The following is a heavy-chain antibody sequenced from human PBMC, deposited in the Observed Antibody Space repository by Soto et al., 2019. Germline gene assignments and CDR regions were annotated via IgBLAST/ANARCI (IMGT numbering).Heavy chain of an antibody. CDR1: GFSLSTSGMC. CDR2: IDWDDDK. J-gene: IGHJ4*02. Sequence: SGPTLVNPPRTLTLTCTFSGFSLSTSGMCVSWIRQPPGKALEWLARIDWDDDKYYSTSLKTRLTISKDTSKNQVVLTMTNMDPVDTATYYCARATYYYDSSGYASIYFDYWGQGTLVTVSS. D-gene: IGHD3-22*01. V-gene: IGHV2-70*11. CDR3: ARATYYYDSSGYASIYFDY.